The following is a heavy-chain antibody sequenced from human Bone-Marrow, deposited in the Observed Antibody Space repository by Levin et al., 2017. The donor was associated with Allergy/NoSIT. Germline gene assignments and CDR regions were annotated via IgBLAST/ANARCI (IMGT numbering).Heavy chain of an antibody. D-gene: IGHD6-19*01. CDR3: AREGDSSAYYIDFDY. V-gene: IGHV3-72*01. CDR1: GFSFNDHS. J-gene: IGHJ4*02. Sequence: SCAASGFSFNDHSMNWVRQAPGKGLEWVGRTRNKANIYTTEYAASVKGRFTISRDDSRSSLFLQMNSLQTEDTAVYYCAREGDSSAYYIDFDYWGQGTLVTV. CDR2: TRNKANIYTT.